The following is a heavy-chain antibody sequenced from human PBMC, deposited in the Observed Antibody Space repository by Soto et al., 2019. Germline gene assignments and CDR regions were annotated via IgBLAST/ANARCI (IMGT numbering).Heavy chain of an antibody. D-gene: IGHD6-19*01. CDR2: ISRSGDST. J-gene: IGHJ4*02. Sequence: EVQLLESGGGLVQPGGSLRLSCAASGFTFSSYAMTWVRQAPGKGLEWVSTISRSGDSTYYRDSVKGRFTISRDNSKNTVYLQMNSLRAEGTAGYYCAKTDKFNPQSSGWANRFDYWGQGTLVTVSS. CDR1: GFTFSSYA. CDR3: AKTDKFNPQSSGWANRFDY. V-gene: IGHV3-23*01.